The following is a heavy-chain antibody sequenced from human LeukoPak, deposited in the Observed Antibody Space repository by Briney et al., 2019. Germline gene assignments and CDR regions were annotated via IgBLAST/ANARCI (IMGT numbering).Heavy chain of an antibody. V-gene: IGHV4-39*01. CDR1: GGSISSSSYY. CDR2: IYYSGST. CDR3: ASHPEPGYSSGNWFDP. Sequence: TPSETLSLTCTVSGGSISSSSYYWGWIRQPPGKGLEWIGSIYYSGSTYYNPSLKSRVTISVDTSKNQFSLKLSSVTAADTAVYYCASHPEPGYSSGNWFDPWGQGTLVTVSS. D-gene: IGHD6-19*01. J-gene: IGHJ5*02.